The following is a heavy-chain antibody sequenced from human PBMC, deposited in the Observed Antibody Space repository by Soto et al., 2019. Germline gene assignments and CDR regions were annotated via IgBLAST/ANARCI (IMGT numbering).Heavy chain of an antibody. J-gene: IGHJ5*02. CDR1: GYTFSGNG. Sequence: ASVKVSCKTSGYTFSGNGISWVRQAPGQGLEWMGWISTFNGNAHYSQKFQDRVTMTTDTSTNTVYMEVTSLRSDDTAMYYCVRQSGYSSGWSDHWGQGTLVTVSS. V-gene: IGHV1-18*04. CDR3: VRQSGYSSGWSDH. D-gene: IGHD3-22*01. CDR2: ISTFNGNA.